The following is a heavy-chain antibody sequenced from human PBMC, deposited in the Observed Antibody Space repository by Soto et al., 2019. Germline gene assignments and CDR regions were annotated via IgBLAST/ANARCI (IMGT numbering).Heavy chain of an antibody. CDR3: ARYRGPHTAVAGTFDY. CDR2: ISAYNGNT. J-gene: IGHJ4*02. Sequence: ASVKVSCKASGYTFTSYGISWVRQAPGQGLEWMGWISAYNGNTNYAQKLQGRVTMTTDTSTSTAYMKLRSLRSDDTAVYYCARYRGPHTAVAGTFDYWGQGTLVTVSS. CDR1: GYTFTSYG. V-gene: IGHV1-18*01. D-gene: IGHD6-19*01.